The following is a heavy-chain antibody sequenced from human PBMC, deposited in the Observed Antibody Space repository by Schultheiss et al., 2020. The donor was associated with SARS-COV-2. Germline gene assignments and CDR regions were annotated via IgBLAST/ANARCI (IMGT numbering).Heavy chain of an antibody. CDR2: IYPGDSDT. D-gene: IGHD3-16*01. CDR1: GYSFTSYW. J-gene: IGHJ4*02. CDR3: ARATWGGYVWGSSYNFDY. V-gene: IGHV5-51*01. Sequence: GGSLRLSCKGSGYSFTSYWIGWVRQMPGKGLEWMGIIYPGDSDTRYSPSFQGQVTISADKSISTAYLQWSSLKASDTAMYYCARATWGGYVWGSSYNFDYWGQGTLVTVSS.